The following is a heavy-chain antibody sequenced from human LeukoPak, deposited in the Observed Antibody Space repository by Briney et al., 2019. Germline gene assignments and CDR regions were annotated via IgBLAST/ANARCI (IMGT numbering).Heavy chain of an antibody. CDR3: ARADFLGSXSPPGRMDX. D-gene: IGHD3-10*01. J-gene: IGHJ6*01. V-gene: IGHV4-30-2*01. CDR1: GGSIGSGVYS. CDR2: IHLSGST. Sequence: SQTLSLTCAVSGGSIGSGVYSLSWVRQPPGKGLEWIGYIHLSGSTFYNPSLMSRVTISIDRSKNQYSLKLTYVTAGDTAGYYCARADFLGSXSPPGRMDXWGQGTTXTVSS.